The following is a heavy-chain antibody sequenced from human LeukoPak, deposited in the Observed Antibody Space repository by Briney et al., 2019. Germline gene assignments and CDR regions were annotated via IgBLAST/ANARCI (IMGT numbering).Heavy chain of an antibody. CDR3: AKVQRAILTGYYYYGMDV. CDR1: GVTFSSYA. CDR2: ISGSGGST. J-gene: IGHJ6*02. V-gene: IGHV3-23*01. Sequence: GGSVRLSCAASGVTFSSYAMSWVRQAPGKGLEWVSAISGSGGSTYYADSVKGRFTISRDNSKNTLYLQMNSLRAEDTAVYYCAKVQRAILTGYYYYGMDVWGQGTTVTVSS. D-gene: IGHD3-9*01.